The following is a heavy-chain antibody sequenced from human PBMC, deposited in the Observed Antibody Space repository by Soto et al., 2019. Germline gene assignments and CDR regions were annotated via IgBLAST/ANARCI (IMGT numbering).Heavy chain of an antibody. CDR1: GYSFTSYW. CDR3: ARSSSLITMIVGD. CDR2: IYPGDSDT. J-gene: IGHJ4*02. V-gene: IGHV5-51*01. D-gene: IGHD3-22*01. Sequence: PGESLKISCKGSGYSFTSYWIAWVRQMPGKGLEWMGIIYPGDSDTRYSPSFQGQVTISADKSISTAYLQWSSLKASDTAMYYCARSSSLITMIVGDWGQGTLVTVSS.